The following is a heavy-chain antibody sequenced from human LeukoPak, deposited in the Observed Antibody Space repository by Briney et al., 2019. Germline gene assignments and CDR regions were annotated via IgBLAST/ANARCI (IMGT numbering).Heavy chain of an antibody. D-gene: IGHD3-3*01. CDR1: GGSHSSYY. CDR3: ARRVYYDFFVDV. J-gene: IGHJ6*02. CDR2: IYYSGST. Sequence: SETLSLTWTVSGGSHSSYYWSWIRQPPGKGLEWIGYIYYSGSTNYNPSLKSRVAISVDTSKNQFSLKLSSVTAADTAVYYCARRVYYDFFVDVWGQGTTVTVSS. V-gene: IGHV4-59*01.